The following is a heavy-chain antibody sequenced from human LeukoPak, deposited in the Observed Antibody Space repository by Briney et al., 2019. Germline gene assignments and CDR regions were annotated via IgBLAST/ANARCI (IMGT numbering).Heavy chain of an antibody. CDR2: IYTSGST. V-gene: IGHV4-4*07. CDR1: GGSISSYY. Sequence: SETLSLTCTVSGGSISSYYWSWIRQPAGKGLEWIGRIYTSGSTNYNPSLKSRVTISVDTSKNQFSLKLSSVTAADTAVYYCARGSRGRLPYYFDYWGQGTLVTVSS. J-gene: IGHJ4*02. D-gene: IGHD5-18*01. CDR3: ARGSRGRLPYYFDY.